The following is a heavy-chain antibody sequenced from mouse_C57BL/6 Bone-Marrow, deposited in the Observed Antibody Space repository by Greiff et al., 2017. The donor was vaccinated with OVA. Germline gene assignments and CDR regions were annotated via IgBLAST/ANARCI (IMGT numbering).Heavy chain of an antibody. CDR1: GYTFTSYW. CDR3: ALYGRNFDY. CDR2: IDPSDSET. V-gene: IGHV1-52*01. Sequence: QVHVKQSGAELVRPGSSVKLSCKASGYTFTSYWMHWVKQRPIQGLEWIGNIDPSDSETHYNQKFKDKATLTVDKSSSTAYMQLSSLTSEDSAVYYCALYGRNFDYWGQGTTLTVSS. J-gene: IGHJ2*01. D-gene: IGHD1-1*01.